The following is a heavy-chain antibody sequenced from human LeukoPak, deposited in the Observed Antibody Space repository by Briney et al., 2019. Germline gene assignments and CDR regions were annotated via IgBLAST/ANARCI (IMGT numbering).Heavy chain of an antibody. Sequence: SETLSLTCTVSGDSISDYYWSWIRQPLGKGLEWIGEVYYSGSTHYNPFLKSRVTISIDTSKNEFSLRLTSVTAADTAVYYCARELDGNGGWFDPWGQGTRVTVSS. CDR3: ARELDGNGGWFDP. V-gene: IGHV4-59*01. J-gene: IGHJ5*02. CDR1: GDSISDYY. CDR2: VYYSGST. D-gene: IGHD5-24*01.